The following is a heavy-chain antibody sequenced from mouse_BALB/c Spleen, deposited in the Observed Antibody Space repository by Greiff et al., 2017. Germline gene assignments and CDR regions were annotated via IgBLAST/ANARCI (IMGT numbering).Heavy chain of an antibody. D-gene: IGHD2-14*01. CDR3: ARSYYRSFAY. J-gene: IGHJ3*01. Sequence: EVMLVESGPGLVKPSQSLSLTCTVTGYSITSDYAWNWIRQFPGNKLEWMGYISYSGSTSYNPSLKSRISITRDTSKNQFFLQLNSVTTEDTATYYCARSYYRSFAYWGQGTLVTVSA. CDR2: ISYSGST. V-gene: IGHV3-2*02. CDR1: GYSITSDYA.